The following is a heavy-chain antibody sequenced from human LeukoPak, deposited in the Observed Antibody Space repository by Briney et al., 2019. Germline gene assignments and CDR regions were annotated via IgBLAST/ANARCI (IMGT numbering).Heavy chain of an antibody. V-gene: IGHV4-4*02. CDR2: IYHEGNT. D-gene: IGHD1-20*01. CDR3: ARRITGTLAPFAS. Sequence: SGTLSLTCAVSDVSIISSNWWSWVRPPPGKGLEWIGEIYHEGNTNYNPSLESRVTISLDKSKNQFSLRLTSVTAADTAVYYCARRITGTLAPFASWGQGTLVTVSS. CDR1: DVSIISSNW. J-gene: IGHJ4*02.